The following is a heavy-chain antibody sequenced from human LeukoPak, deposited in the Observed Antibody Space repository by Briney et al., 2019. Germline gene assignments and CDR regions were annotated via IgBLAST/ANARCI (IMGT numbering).Heavy chain of an antibody. CDR1: GFTFSDYY. D-gene: IGHD2-2*01. J-gene: IGHJ6*03. V-gene: IGHV3-11*04. Sequence: GGSLRLSCAASGFTFSDYYMSWIRQAPGKGVEWVSYISSSGSTIYYADSVKGRFTISRDNAKNSLYLQMNSLRAEDTAVYYCARVRKGYQLLLKGGYYYYMDVWGKGTTVTVSS. CDR2: ISSSGSTI. CDR3: ARVRKGYQLLLKGGYYYYMDV.